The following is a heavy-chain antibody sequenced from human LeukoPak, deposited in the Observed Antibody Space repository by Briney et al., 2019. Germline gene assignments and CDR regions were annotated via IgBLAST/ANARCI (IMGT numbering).Heavy chain of an antibody. CDR1: GGSISSYY. Sequence: SETLSLTCTVSGGSISSYYWSLIRQPAREGLEWIGRIYTSGSTNYNPSLKSRVTMSVDTSKNQFSLKLSSVTAADTAVYYCAREDGYNSPYYWGQGTLVTVSS. J-gene: IGHJ4*02. CDR3: AREDGYNSPYY. V-gene: IGHV4-4*07. CDR2: IYTSGST. D-gene: IGHD5-24*01.